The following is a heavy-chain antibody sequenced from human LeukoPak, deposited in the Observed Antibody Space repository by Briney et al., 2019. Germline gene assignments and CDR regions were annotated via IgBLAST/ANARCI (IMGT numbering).Heavy chain of an antibody. CDR2: LSSDSSYI. CDR3: AKGLVGSSIADFFDY. D-gene: IGHD6-6*01. CDR1: GFTFSTYS. J-gene: IGHJ4*02. V-gene: IGHV3-21*04. Sequence: GGSLRLSCAASGFTFSTYSFNWVRQAPGKGLEWVSSLSSDSSYIYYADSVKGRFTISRDNAKNSLYLQMNSLRGEDMALYYCAKGLVGSSIADFFDYWGQGILVTVSS.